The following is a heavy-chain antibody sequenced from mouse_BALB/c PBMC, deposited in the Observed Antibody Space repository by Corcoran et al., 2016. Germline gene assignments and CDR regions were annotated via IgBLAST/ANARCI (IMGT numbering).Heavy chain of an antibody. J-gene: IGHJ2*01. D-gene: IGHD2-3*01. Sequence: EVQLQQSGPEPVTPWASLQISCKASSYSFTGYSMHCVKQSHVNSLEWIGRINPYNGATSYNQHFKDKASLTVDKSSSTAYMELHSLTSEDSAVYYCARSGIYDGYHYCDYWGQGTTLTV. CDR3: ARSGIYDGYHYCDY. CDR2: INPYNGAT. V-gene: IGHV1-31*01. CDR1: SYSFTGYS.